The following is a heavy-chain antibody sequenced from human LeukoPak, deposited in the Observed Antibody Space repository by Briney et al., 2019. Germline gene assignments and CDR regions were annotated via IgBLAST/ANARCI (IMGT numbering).Heavy chain of an antibody. J-gene: IGHJ4*02. D-gene: IGHD3-10*01. Sequence: ASVKVSCKASGGTFSSYAISWVRQAPGQGLEWMGWINPNSGGTNYAQKFQGRVTMTRDTSISTAYMELSRLRSDDTAVYYCAREGPLWFGEPKAFDYWGQGTLVTVSS. CDR2: INPNSGGT. CDR1: GGTFSSYA. V-gene: IGHV1-2*02. CDR3: AREGPLWFGEPKAFDY.